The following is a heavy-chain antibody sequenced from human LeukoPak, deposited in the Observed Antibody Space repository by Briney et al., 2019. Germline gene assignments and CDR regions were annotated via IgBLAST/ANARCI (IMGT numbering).Heavy chain of an antibody. D-gene: IGHD6-19*01. Sequence: GGSLRLSCAASGFTFSSYAMSWVRQAPGKGLEWVSAISGSGGSTYYADSVKGRFIISRDNSKNTLYLQMNSLRAEDTAVYYCAKVTRYSSGWYYFDYWGQGTLVTVSS. CDR2: ISGSGGST. V-gene: IGHV3-23*01. CDR3: AKVTRYSSGWYYFDY. J-gene: IGHJ4*02. CDR1: GFTFSSYA.